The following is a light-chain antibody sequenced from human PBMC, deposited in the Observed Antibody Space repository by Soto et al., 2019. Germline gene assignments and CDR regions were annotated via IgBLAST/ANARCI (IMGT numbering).Light chain of an antibody. CDR3: QQYYSYPLT. V-gene: IGKV1-5*03. CDR2: KAS. CDR1: QSISSW. J-gene: IGKJ4*01. Sequence: DIPMTQSPSTLSASVGDRVTITCRASQSISSWLAWYQQKPGKAPKLLIYKASSLESGVPSRFSGSGSGTEITLTISSLQPDDFATYYCQQYYSYPLTFGGGTKVEIK.